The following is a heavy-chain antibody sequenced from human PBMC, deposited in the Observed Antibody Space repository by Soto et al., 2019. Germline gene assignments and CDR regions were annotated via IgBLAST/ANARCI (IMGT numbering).Heavy chain of an antibody. CDR3: ARGTMVRGVID. Sequence: QVQLQESGPGLVKPSQTLSLTCTVSGDSISSGGYYWSWSRQHPGKGLEWIGYIYYSGSTYYNPSLRSRLTISVDTSKNQFSLKLGSVTAADTAVYYCARGTMVRGVIDWGQGTLVTVSS. CDR1: GDSISSGGYY. V-gene: IGHV4-31*03. D-gene: IGHD3-10*01. J-gene: IGHJ4*02. CDR2: IYYSGST.